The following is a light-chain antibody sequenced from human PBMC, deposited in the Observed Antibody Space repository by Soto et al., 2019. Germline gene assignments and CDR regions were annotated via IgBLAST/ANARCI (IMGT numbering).Light chain of an antibody. CDR1: SSDVGEYNY. V-gene: IGLV2-14*01. CDR3: SSYSTNGRLRPG. CDR2: EVS. J-gene: IGLJ1*01. Sequence: QSALTQPASVSGSPGQSITISCTGTSSDVGEYNYVSWYQQHPGKAPKLMIYEVSNRPSGVSDRCSGYKSRNTASLTISGLQAEDEADYYCSSYSTNGRLRPGFGSETLV.